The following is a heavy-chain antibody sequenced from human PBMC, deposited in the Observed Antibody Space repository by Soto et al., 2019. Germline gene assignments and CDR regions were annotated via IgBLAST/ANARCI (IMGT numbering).Heavy chain of an antibody. Sequence: PGGSLRLSCVLSGGIFSYYGMHWVRQSPGRGLQWLAIIINNGLIKYYADSVEGRFTISRDNSKNTVYLHMSSLRADDTAVYYCARDGPIQHHPDYWGRGTLVTVSS. D-gene: IGHD2-21*01. J-gene: IGHJ4*02. CDR2: IINNGLIK. CDR3: ARDGPIQHHPDY. V-gene: IGHV3-30*12. CDR1: GGIFSYYG.